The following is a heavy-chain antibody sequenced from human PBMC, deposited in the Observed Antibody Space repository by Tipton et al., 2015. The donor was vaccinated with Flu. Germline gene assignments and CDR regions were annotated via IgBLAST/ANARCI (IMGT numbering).Heavy chain of an antibody. V-gene: IGHV3-33*01. CDR1: GFTFSNFA. CDR2: VWYDGTNE. CDR3: AGGYDILTDGGGYFDY. J-gene: IGHJ4*02. D-gene: IGHD3-9*01. Sequence: SLRLSCAASGFTFSNFAMHWVRQAPGKGLEWVAGVWYDGTNEYYADSVKGRFTISRDNSKNTLYLQMNSLGAEDTAVYYCAGGYDILTDGGGYFDYWGQGTLVVVSS.